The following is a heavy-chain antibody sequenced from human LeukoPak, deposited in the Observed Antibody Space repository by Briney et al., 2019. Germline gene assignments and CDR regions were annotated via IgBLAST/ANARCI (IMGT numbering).Heavy chain of an antibody. J-gene: IGHJ3*02. CDR2: IYYSGST. CDR3: ARRGVVVPAAMHDAFDI. V-gene: IGHV4-39*01. CDR1: GGSISSSSYY. D-gene: IGHD2-2*01. Sequence: SETLSLTCTVSGGSISSSSYYWGWIRQPPGKGLEWIGSIYYSGSTYYNPSLKSRVTISVDTSKNQISLKLSSVTAADTAVYYCARRGVVVPAAMHDAFDIWGQGTMVTVSS.